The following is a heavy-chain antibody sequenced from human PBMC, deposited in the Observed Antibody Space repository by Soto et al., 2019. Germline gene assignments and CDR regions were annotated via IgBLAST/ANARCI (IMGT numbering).Heavy chain of an antibody. Sequence: SETLSLTCTVSGGSISSGDYYWSWIRQPPGKGLEWIGYIYYSGSTYYNPSLKSRVTISVDTSRNQFSLKLSSVTAADTAVYYCARDAFMVRGEYYFDYWGQGTLVTVSS. V-gene: IGHV4-30-4*01. CDR3: ARDAFMVRGEYYFDY. CDR1: GGSISSGDYY. D-gene: IGHD3-10*01. J-gene: IGHJ4*02. CDR2: IYYSGST.